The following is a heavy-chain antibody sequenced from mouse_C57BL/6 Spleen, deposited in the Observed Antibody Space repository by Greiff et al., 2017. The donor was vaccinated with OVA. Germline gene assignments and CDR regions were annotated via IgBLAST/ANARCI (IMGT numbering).Heavy chain of an antibody. D-gene: IGHD1-1*01. J-gene: IGHJ1*03. CDR2: IDPSDSET. Sequence: QVQLQQPGAELVRPGSSVKLSCKASGYTFTSYWMHWVKQRPIQGLEWIGNIDPSDSETHYNQKFKDKATLTVDKSSSTAYMQISSLTSEDSAVYYCAREGTTVVAPGYFDVWGTGTTVTVSS. CDR1: GYTFTSYW. CDR3: AREGTTVVAPGYFDV. V-gene: IGHV1-52*01.